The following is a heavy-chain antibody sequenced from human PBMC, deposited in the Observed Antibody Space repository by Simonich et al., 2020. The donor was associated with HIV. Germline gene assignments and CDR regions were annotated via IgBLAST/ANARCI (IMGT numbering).Heavy chain of an antibody. Sequence: QVQLQQWGAGLLKPSETLSLTCAVYGGSFSGYYWSWIRQPPGKGLEWIGEINHSGSTYDNPSRKSRVTISVDTSKNQFSLKLSSVTAADTAGYYCARREDEAIGGYFDYWGQGTLGTVSS. V-gene: IGHV4-34*01. CDR2: INHSGST. CDR3: ARREDEAIGGYFDY. J-gene: IGHJ4*02. CDR1: GGSFSGYY.